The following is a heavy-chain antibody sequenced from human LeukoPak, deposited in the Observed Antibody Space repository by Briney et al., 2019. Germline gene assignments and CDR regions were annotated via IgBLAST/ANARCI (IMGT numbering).Heavy chain of an antibody. J-gene: IGHJ4*02. V-gene: IGHV3-64*01. CDR2: ISNNGGST. CDR3: ARDPHCATTTCLSYFDY. Sequence: TGGSLRLSCAASGFPFSSYAMHWVRQAPGKGLELVSTISNNGGSTYFANSVKGRFTISRDNSKNTLFLQMGSLRPEDMAVYYCARDPHCATTTCLSYFDYWGRGTLVTVSS. D-gene: IGHD2-2*01. CDR1: GFPFSSYA.